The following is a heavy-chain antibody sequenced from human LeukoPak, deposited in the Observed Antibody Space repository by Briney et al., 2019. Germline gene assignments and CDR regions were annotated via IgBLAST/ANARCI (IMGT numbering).Heavy chain of an antibody. CDR1: GFTFSTFA. Sequence: PGGSLRLSCAASGFTFSTFAMIWVRQPPGKGLEWVSSIFPSGGEIHYADFVRGRFTISRDNSKSTLSLQMNSLRAKDTALYYCARDYYDSSGSSWFDPWGQGTLVTVSS. CDR3: ARDYYDSSGSSWFDP. J-gene: IGHJ5*02. CDR2: IFPSGGEI. D-gene: IGHD3-22*01. V-gene: IGHV3-23*01.